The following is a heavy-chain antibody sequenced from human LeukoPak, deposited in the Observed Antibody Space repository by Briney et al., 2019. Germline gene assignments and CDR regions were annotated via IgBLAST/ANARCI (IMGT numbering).Heavy chain of an antibody. J-gene: IGHJ4*02. CDR3: ARDWFGELI. CDR1: VVTFSTYS. Sequence: QPGGSLRLSCAAAVVTFSTYSVNWVRQAPGKGLEWISFIRHDSSDIYYADSVKGRFTISRDNAKNSLYLQMNSLRVEDTAVYYCARDWFGELIWGQGTLVTVSS. V-gene: IGHV3-48*01. D-gene: IGHD3-10*01. CDR2: IRHDSSDI.